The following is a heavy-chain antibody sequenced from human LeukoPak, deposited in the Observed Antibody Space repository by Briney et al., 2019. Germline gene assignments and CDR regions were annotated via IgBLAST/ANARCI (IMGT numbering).Heavy chain of an antibody. CDR2: ISHNGGST. CDR1: GFTFTSYN. D-gene: IGHD1-26*01. J-gene: IGHJ4*02. CDR3: ARDGSGSYYDY. V-gene: IGHV3-64*01. Sequence: GGSLRLSCAASGFTFTSYNKHWVRQAAGNGLEYVSAISHNGGSTNYANSVKDRFTISRDNSKNTVYLQMGSLRDEDMAVYYCARDGSGSYYDYWGRGTLVTVSS.